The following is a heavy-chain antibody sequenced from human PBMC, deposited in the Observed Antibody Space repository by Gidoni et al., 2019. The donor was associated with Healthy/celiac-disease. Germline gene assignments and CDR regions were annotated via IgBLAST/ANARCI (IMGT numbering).Heavy chain of an antibody. J-gene: IGHJ3*02. CDR3: ARLAMVRGVIGGSHAFDI. CDR2: ISSSSSYT. Sequence: QVQLVESGGGLVKPGGSLRLSCAASGFTFSDYYLSWIRQAPGKGLEWVSYISSSSSYTNYADSVKGRFTISRDNAKNSLYLQMNSLRAEDTAVYYCARLAMVRGVIGGSHAFDIWGQGTMVTVSS. D-gene: IGHD3-10*01. CDR1: GFTFSDYY. V-gene: IGHV3-11*06.